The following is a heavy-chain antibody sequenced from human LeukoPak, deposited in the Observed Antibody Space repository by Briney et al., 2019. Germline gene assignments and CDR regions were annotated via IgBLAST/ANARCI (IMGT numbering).Heavy chain of an antibody. CDR2: ISSSGSTI. V-gene: IGHV3-48*03. J-gene: IGHJ4*02. Sequence: PGGSLRLSCAASGFTFSSYEMNWVRQAPGKGLGWVSYISSSGSTIYYADSVKGRFTISRDNAKNSLYLQMNSLRAEDTAVYYCASQTYYDILTGYGGESHWGQGTLVTVSS. D-gene: IGHD3-9*01. CDR3: ASQTYYDILTGYGGESH. CDR1: GFTFSSYE.